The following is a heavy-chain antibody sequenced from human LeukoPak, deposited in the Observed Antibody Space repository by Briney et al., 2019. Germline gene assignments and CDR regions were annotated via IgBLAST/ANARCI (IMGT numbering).Heavy chain of an antibody. CDR2: ISWNSGST. CDR1: GFTFDDYA. V-gene: IGHV3-9*01. CDR3: ARHDSSGYSPFWYFDR. D-gene: IGHD3-22*01. Sequence: GRSLRLSCAASGFTFDDYAMHWVRQAPGKGLEWVSGISWNSGSTGYADSVKGRFTISRDNAKNSLYLQMNSLRAEDTAMYYCARHDSSGYSPFWYFDRWGRGTLVTVS. J-gene: IGHJ2*01.